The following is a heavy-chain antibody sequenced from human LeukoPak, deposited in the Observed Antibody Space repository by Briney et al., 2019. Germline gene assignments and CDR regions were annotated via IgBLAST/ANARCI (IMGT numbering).Heavy chain of an antibody. CDR2: INVGNGNT. J-gene: IGHJ4*02. V-gene: IGHV1-3*03. D-gene: IGHD4-17*01. CDR1: GYTFSTYA. Sequence: GASVKVSCKASGYTFSTYAIHWVRQAPGQRLEWMGWINVGNGNTKYSQDFQGRVTITRDTSASTAYMELSSLRSEDMAVYYCAREVATMTSLYLDYWGQGTLVTVSS. CDR3: AREVATMTSLYLDY.